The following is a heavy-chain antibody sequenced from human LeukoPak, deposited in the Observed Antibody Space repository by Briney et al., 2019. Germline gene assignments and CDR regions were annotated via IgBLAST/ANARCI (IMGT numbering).Heavy chain of an antibody. J-gene: IGHJ6*02. Sequence: SQTLSLTCTVSGGSISSNDYYWSWIRQPPGKGLEWIGYIYYSGSTYYNPSLKSRVTISVDTSKNQFSLKLSSVTAADTAVYYGARYCSSTSCPNYGMDVWGQGTTVTVSS. CDR1: GGSISSNDYY. CDR2: IYYSGST. CDR3: ARYCSSTSCPNYGMDV. V-gene: IGHV4-30-4*01. D-gene: IGHD2-2*01.